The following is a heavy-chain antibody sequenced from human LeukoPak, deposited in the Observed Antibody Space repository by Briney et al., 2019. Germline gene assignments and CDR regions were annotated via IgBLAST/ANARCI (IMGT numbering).Heavy chain of an antibody. D-gene: IGHD3-10*01. CDR3: AKDRLLWFGELPQD. CDR2: ISGLAGST. CDR1: GFTFDRFA. J-gene: IGHJ4*02. V-gene: IGHV3-23*01. Sequence: GGSLRLFCAASGFTFDRFAMSWVRQAPGKGLEWVSAISGLAGSTYYADSVKGRFIISRDNSKNTLYLQMNSLRAEDTAVYYCAKDRLLWFGELPQDWGQGTLVTVSS.